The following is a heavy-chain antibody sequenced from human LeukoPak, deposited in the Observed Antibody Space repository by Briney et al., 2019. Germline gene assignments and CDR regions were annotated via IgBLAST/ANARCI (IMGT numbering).Heavy chain of an antibody. Sequence: ASVKVSCKASGYTFTSYGISWVRQAPGQGLEWMGWISAYNGNTNYALKFQGRVTMTTDTSTSTAYMELRSLRYDDTAVYYCARDGAMGVVVVIPWFDPWGQGTLVTVSS. D-gene: IGHD3-22*01. CDR1: GYTFTSYG. V-gene: IGHV1-18*01. CDR2: ISAYNGNT. CDR3: ARDGAMGVVVVIPWFDP. J-gene: IGHJ5*02.